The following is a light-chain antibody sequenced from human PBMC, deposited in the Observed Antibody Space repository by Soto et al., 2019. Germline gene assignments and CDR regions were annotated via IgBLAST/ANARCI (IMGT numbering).Light chain of an antibody. CDR3: QEYGSSPLT. Sequence: EIVLTQSPGTLSLSPGERATLSCRASQSVSSSYLAWYQQKPVQAPRLLIYGASSSATGIPDRFSGSGSGTDFTLTISRLEPEDYAVYYYQEYGSSPLTFGGGTKVDIK. CDR1: QSVSSSY. J-gene: IGKJ4*01. V-gene: IGKV3-20*01. CDR2: GAS.